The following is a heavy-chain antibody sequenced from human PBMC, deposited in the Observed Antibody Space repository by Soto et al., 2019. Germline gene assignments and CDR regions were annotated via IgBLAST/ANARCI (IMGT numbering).Heavy chain of an antibody. V-gene: IGHV4-38-2*02. Sequence: SETLSLTCGVPGYSISCGYYWGWIRQPPGKGLEWIGGIYHSGSTLYNPSLQSRVTISVDTSKNQFSLKLNSVTAADTAVYYCAREDSRTFDPWGQGTLVTVSS. J-gene: IGHJ5*02. D-gene: IGHD6-13*01. CDR2: IYHSGST. CDR1: GYSISCGYY. CDR3: AREDSRTFDP.